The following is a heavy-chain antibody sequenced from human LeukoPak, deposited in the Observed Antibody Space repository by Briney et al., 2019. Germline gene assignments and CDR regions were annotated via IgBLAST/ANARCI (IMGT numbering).Heavy chain of an antibody. V-gene: IGHV3-74*01. D-gene: IGHD2-15*01. J-gene: IGHJ5*02. CDR2: INSDGSTT. CDR1: GLTFSSYW. CDR3: TRRVSATRWFDP. Sequence: PGGSLRLSCAVSGLTFSSYWMHWVRHAPGKGLVCVSRINSDGSTTNYADSVKGRFTISRDKAENKLYMKMNSLRVEDTAVYYCTRRVSATRWFDPWGQGTLVTVSS.